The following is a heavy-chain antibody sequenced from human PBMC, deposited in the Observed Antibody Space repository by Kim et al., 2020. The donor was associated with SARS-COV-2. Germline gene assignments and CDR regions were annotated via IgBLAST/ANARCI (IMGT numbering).Heavy chain of an antibody. J-gene: IGHJ6*02. CDR1: GGSISSGGYY. V-gene: IGHV4-31*03. Sequence: SETLSLTCTVSGGSISSGGYYWSWIRQHPGKGLEWIGYTYYSGSTYYNPSPKSRVTISVDTSKNQFSLKLSSVTAADTAVYYCARVVKGGPPPGYYGMDVCGQGTTLTVSS. D-gene: IGHD1-26*01. CDR2: TYYSGST. CDR3: ARVVKGGPPPGYYGMDV.